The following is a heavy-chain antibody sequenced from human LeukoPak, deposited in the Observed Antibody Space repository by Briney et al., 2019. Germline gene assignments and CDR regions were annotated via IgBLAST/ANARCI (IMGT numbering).Heavy chain of an antibody. CDR2: INSDGSST. CDR1: GFTFSSYW. V-gene: IGHV3-74*01. D-gene: IGHD6-13*01. CDR3: ARAYPSSSWLNYYYYMDV. J-gene: IGHJ6*03. Sequence: GGSLRLSCAASGFTFSSYWMHWVRQAPGKGLVWVSRINSDGSSTSYADSVKGRFTISRDNAKNTLYLQMNSLRAEDTAVYYCARAYPSSSWLNYYYYMDVWGKGTTVTVSS.